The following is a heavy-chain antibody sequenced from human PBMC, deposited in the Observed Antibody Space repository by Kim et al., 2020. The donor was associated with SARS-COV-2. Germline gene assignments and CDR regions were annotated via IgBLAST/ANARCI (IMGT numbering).Heavy chain of an antibody. V-gene: IGHV3-21*01. CDR3: ARVTMVRGANGYYYYGMDV. CDR2: ISSSSSYI. Sequence: GGSLRLSCAASGFTFSSYSMNWVRQAPGKGLEWVSSISSSSSYIYYADSVKGRFPISRDNAKNSLYLQMNSLRAEDTAVYYCARVTMVRGANGYYYYGMDVWGQGTTVTVSS. CDR1: GFTFSSYS. D-gene: IGHD3-10*01. J-gene: IGHJ6*02.